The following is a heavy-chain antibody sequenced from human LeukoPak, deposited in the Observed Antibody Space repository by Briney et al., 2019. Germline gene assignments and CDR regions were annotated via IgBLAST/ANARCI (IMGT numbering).Heavy chain of an antibody. CDR3: ARIQSRIIAARPGNPAFDY. J-gene: IGHJ4*02. CDR1: GYTFTSYD. V-gene: IGHV1-18*01. Sequence: ASVKVSCKASGYTFTSYDISWVRQAPGQGLEWMGWISTYNNNTHYAQKLQGRVTMTTDTSTSTVYMELKSLRSDDTAVYYCARIQSRIIAARPGNPAFDYWGRGTLVTVSS. CDR2: ISTYNNNT. D-gene: IGHD6-6*01.